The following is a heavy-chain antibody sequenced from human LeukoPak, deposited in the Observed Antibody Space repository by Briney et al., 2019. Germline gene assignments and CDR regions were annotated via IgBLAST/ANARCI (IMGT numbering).Heavy chain of an antibody. CDR3: AKTTSRLYYYYGMDV. Sequence: ASVKVSCKASGYTFTGYYMYWVRQAPGQGLEWMGWINPNSGGTNYAQKFQGRVTMTRDTSIGTAYMELSRLRSDDTAVYYCAKTTSRLYYYYGMDVWGQGTTVTVSS. D-gene: IGHD4-11*01. J-gene: IGHJ6*02. CDR2: INPNSGGT. CDR1: GYTFTGYY. V-gene: IGHV1-2*02.